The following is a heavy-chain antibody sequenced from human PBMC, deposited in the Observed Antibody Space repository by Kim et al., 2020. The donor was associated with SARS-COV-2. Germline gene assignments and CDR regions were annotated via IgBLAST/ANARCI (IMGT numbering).Heavy chain of an antibody. J-gene: IGHJ4*02. V-gene: IGHV1-3*01. D-gene: IGHD6-19*01. CDR2: DDK. Sequence: DDKKFSQKFRGRVTITRDTSASTAYMEVTSLRSEDTAMYYCARGSGWAFDYWGQGTLITVAS. CDR3: ARGSGWAFDY.